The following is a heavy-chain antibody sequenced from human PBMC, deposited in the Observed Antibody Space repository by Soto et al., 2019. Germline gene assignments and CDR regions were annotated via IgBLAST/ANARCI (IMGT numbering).Heavy chain of an antibody. CDR1: GFTFSSYG. J-gene: IGHJ4*02. CDR2: VSYDGSNK. CDR3: AKDTYYYDRSGYYTYDH. D-gene: IGHD3-22*01. Sequence: GGSLRLSCTASGFTFSSYGVHWVRQAPGKGLEWVASVSYDGSNKHYADSVKGRFTISRDNSRNTLDLQMNSLRAEDTAVYYCAKDTYYYDRSGYYTYDHWGQGTQVTVSS. V-gene: IGHV3-30*18.